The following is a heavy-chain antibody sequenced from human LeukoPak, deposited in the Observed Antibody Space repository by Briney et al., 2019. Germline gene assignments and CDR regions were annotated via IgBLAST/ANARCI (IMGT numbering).Heavy chain of an antibody. J-gene: IGHJ6*02. CDR3: ARDEVVVAALYGMDV. Sequence: ASVKVSCKAAGYTLTGYYMHWVRQAPGQGLEWMGWINPNSGGTNYAQKFQGRVTITADKSTSTAYMELSSLRSEDTAVYYCARDEVVVAALYGMDVWGQGTTVTVSS. D-gene: IGHD2-15*01. CDR1: GYTLTGYY. CDR2: INPNSGGT. V-gene: IGHV1-2*02.